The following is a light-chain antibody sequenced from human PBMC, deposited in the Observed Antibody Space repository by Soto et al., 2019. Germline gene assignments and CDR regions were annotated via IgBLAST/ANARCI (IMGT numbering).Light chain of an antibody. Sequence: EIVLTQSPGTLSLSQGERATLSCRASQSVTNFYLAWYQQKPGQSPRLVIYGASSRAAGIPDRFSGSGSGTDFTLTISRLEPEDSATYYCQHYNSYSEAFGQGTKVDIK. CDR3: QHYNSYSEA. CDR1: QSVTNFY. J-gene: IGKJ1*01. CDR2: GAS. V-gene: IGKV3-20*01.